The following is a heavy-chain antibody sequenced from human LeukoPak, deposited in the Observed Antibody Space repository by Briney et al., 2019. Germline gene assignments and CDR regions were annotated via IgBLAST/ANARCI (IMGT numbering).Heavy chain of an antibody. D-gene: IGHD5-18*01. CDR1: GFTFSSYE. Sequence: GGSLRLSCAASGFTFSSYEMNWVRQAPGKGLEWVSYISSSGSTIYYADSVKGRFTISRDNAKNSLYLQMNSLRAEDTAVYYCARDGGKLWLRSFDYWGQGTLVTASS. V-gene: IGHV3-48*03. CDR2: ISSSGSTI. CDR3: ARDGGKLWLRSFDY. J-gene: IGHJ4*02.